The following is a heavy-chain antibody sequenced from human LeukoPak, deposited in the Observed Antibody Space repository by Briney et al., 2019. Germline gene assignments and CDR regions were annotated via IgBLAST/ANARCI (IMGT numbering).Heavy chain of an antibody. CDR2: ISSNGGST. CDR1: GFTFSSYA. V-gene: IGHV3-64*01. CDR3: ARDGAVTNGRYFDY. D-gene: IGHD4-17*01. Sequence: GGSLRLSCAASGFTFSSYAMHWVRQAPGKGLQYVSAISSNGGSTYYANSVKGRFTISRDNSKNTLYLQMGSLRAEDMAVYYCARDGAVTNGRYFDYWGQGTLVTVSS. J-gene: IGHJ4*02.